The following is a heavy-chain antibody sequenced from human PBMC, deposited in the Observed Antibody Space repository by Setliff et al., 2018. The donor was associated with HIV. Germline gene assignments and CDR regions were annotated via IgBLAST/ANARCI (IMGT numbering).Heavy chain of an antibody. D-gene: IGHD3-3*01. J-gene: IGHJ6*02. V-gene: IGHV3-48*03. CDR3: ARDDLYYNLYNGLPVYGMDV. Sequence: PGGSLRLSCAASGFTFRNYKFNWVRQAPGRGLEWVSSISIGSGGAIDYADSVQGRFTISRDNSKNSLYLKMNSLRVEETDVYYCARDDLYYNLYNGLPVYGMDVWGQGTTVTVSS. CDR1: GFTFRNYK. CDR2: ISIGSGGAI.